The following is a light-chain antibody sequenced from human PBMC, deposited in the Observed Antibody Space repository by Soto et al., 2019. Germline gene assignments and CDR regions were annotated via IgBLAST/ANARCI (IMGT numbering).Light chain of an antibody. J-gene: IGKJ3*01. CDR1: QSVSSY. CDR3: QQRSNPFT. Sequence: EIVLTQSPATLSLSPGERATLSCRASQSVSSYLAWYQQKPGQAPRLLIYDASHRATGIPARFSGSGSGTDFTLTISSLQPEDFVVYYCQQRSNPFTFGPGTKVEIK. V-gene: IGKV3-11*01. CDR2: DAS.